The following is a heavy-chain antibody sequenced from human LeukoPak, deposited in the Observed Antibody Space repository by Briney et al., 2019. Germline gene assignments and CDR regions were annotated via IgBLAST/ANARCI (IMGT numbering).Heavy chain of an antibody. CDR2: INSDGSST. D-gene: IGHD7-27*01. V-gene: IGHV3-74*01. CDR1: GFTFSSYW. J-gene: IGHJ4*02. CDR3: AKDAGTWGYGYNFDY. Sequence: GGSLRLSCAASGFTFSSYWMHWVRQAPGKGLVWVSRINSDGSSTNYGDSVKGRFTISRDNAKNTLYLQMNSLRAEDTAVYYCAKDAGTWGYGYNFDYWGQGTLVTVSS.